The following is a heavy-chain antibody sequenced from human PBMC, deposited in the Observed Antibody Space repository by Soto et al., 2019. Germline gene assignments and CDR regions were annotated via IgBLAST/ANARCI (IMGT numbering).Heavy chain of an antibody. CDR2: IYNSVST. CDR1: GGSISSGGYS. Sequence: QLQLLESGSGLVKPSQTLSLTCAVSGGSISSGGYSWGWIRQPPGKGLEWIGYIYNSVSTYYNPSLKSRVTISVDRSKNQFSLRLSSVTAADTAVYYFARVPDYWGQGTLVTVSS. V-gene: IGHV4-30-2*01. CDR3: ARVPDY. J-gene: IGHJ4*02.